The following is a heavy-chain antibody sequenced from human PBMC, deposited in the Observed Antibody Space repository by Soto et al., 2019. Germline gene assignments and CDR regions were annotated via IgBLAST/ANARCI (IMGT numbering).Heavy chain of an antibody. CDR1: GGSLSDYF. V-gene: IGHV4-34*01. Sequence: SETLSLTCVVSGGSLSDYFWSWIRQPPGMALEWIGEINHLGSINYNPSLKNRVTMSVDTSKNQFSLTLNSVTAADTATYYCARVGRSHWAYFYYVDCWDRGTTVTVSS. CDR2: INHLGSI. D-gene: IGHD3-16*01. CDR3: ARVGRSHWAYFYYVDC. J-gene: IGHJ6*03.